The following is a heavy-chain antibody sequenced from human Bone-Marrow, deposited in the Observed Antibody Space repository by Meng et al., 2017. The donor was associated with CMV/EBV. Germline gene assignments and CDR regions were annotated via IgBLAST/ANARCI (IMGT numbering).Heavy chain of an antibody. CDR2: INPSGGST. CDR3: ARDLSLLRSQTYYYGMDV. J-gene: IGHJ6*02. D-gene: IGHD3-3*01. CDR1: GYTFTSYY. V-gene: IGHV1-46*01. Sequence: ASVKVSCKASGYTFTSYYMHWVRQAPGQGLEWMGIINPSGGSTSYAQKFQGRVTMTRDTSTSTVYMELSSLRSEDTAVYYCARDLSLLRSQTYYYGMDVWGQGPTVTVSS.